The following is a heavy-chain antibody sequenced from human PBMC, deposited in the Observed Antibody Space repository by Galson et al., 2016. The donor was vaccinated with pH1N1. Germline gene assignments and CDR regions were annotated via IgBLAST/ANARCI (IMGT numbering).Heavy chain of an antibody. CDR3: ARAIGSRSAY. Sequence: SLRLSCAASGFTFSNYWMHWVRQVPGKGLEWVANIEEDGSDTYYVDSVRGRFTISRDNAKNSLYLQMNSLRDEDTALYYCARAIGSRSAYWGQGTLVTVSS. CDR1: GFTFSNYW. CDR2: IEEDGSDT. V-gene: IGHV3-7*01. J-gene: IGHJ4*02. D-gene: IGHD3-16*02.